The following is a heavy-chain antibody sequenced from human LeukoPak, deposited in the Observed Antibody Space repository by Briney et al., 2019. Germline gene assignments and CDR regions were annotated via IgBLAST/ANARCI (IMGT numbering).Heavy chain of an antibody. CDR2: INHSGST. V-gene: IGHV4-34*01. J-gene: IGHJ4*02. CDR1: GGSFSGYY. D-gene: IGHD5-18*01. Sequence: PSETLSLTCAVYGGSFSGYYWSWIRQPPGKGLEWIGEINHSGSTNYNPSLKSRVTISVDTSKNQFSLKLSSVTAADTAVYYCARGRPYSYGPADFDYWGQGTLVTVSS. CDR3: ARGRPYSYGPADFDY.